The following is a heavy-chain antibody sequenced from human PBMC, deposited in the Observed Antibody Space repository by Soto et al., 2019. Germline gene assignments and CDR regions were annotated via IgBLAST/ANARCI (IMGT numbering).Heavy chain of an antibody. V-gene: IGHV3-11*06. D-gene: IGHD2-15*01. CDR3: ARDAPRDRVVAYYYYGMDV. J-gene: IGHJ6*02. CDR1: GFTFSDYY. CDR2: ISSSSSYT. Sequence: GGSLRLSCAASGFTFSDYYMSWIRQAPGKGLKWVSYISSSSSYTNYADSVKGRFTISRDNAKNSLYLQMNSLRAEDTAVYYCARDAPRDRVVAYYYYGMDVWGQGTTVIFSS.